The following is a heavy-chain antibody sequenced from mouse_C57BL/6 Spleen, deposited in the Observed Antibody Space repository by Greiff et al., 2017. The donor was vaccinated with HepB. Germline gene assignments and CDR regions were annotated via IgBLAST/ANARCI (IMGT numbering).Heavy chain of an antibody. CDR3: ARGRYDYDGAWFAY. V-gene: IGHV3-6*01. CDR1: GYSITSGYY. CDR2: ISYDGSN. Sequence: EVQLQQSGPGLVKPSQSLSLTCSVTGYSITSGYYWNWIRQFPGNKLEWMGYISYDGSNNYNPSLKNRISITRDTSKNQFFLTLNSVTTEDTATYYCARGRYDYDGAWFAYWGQGTLVTVSA. J-gene: IGHJ3*01. D-gene: IGHD2-4*01.